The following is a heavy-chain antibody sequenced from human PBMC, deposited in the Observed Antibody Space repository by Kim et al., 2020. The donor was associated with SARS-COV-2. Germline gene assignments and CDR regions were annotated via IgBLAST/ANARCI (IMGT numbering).Heavy chain of an antibody. D-gene: IGHD3-9*01. Sequence: PFQGQVTISAEKSISTAYLQWSSLKASDTAMYYCARQGVGYFDQAPFDYWGQGTLVTVSS. CDR3: ARQGVGYFDQAPFDY. J-gene: IGHJ4*02. V-gene: IGHV5-51*01.